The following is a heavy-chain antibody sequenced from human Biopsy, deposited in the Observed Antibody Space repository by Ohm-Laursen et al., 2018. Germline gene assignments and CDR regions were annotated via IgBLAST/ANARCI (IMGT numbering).Heavy chain of an antibody. V-gene: IGHV3-73*01. CDR2: IKSRPSNYAT. Sequence: SLRLSCAASGSTFSGSGIHWVRQAPATGLEWVGRIKSRPSNYATAYAASVKGRFTVSRDDSKNTAYLQMNSLKTEDTAVYYCTRLEGDWGTIRLAFDIWGQGTMVTVSS. CDR3: TRLEGDWGTIRLAFDI. J-gene: IGHJ3*02. CDR1: GSTFSGSG. D-gene: IGHD2-21*01.